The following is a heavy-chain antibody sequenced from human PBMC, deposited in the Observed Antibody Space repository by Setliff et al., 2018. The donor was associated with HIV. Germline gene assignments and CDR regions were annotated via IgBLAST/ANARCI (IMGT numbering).Heavy chain of an antibody. Sequence: SLKISCAASGFTFSSYSMNWVRQAPGKGLEWVSYISSSSSTIYYADSVKGRFTISRDNAKNSLYLQMNSLRAEDTAVYYCAREASIFGVVTDYWGQGTLVTVSS. V-gene: IGHV3-48*01. J-gene: IGHJ4*02. CDR3: AREASIFGVVTDY. CDR1: GFTFSSYS. CDR2: ISSSSSTI. D-gene: IGHD3-3*01.